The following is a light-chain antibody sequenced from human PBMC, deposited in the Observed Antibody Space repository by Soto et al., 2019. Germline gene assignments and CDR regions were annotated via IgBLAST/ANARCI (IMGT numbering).Light chain of an antibody. V-gene: IGKV1-5*03. CDR2: KAS. CDR3: LSYDSYSYT. CDR1: QNINNG. Sequence: DIQMTQSPSTLSASVGDRVTITCRASQNINNGLAWYQQKPGRAPNLLIYKASILESGVPSRFSGSGSGTEFTLTISSLQPDDFATYFCLSYDSYSYTFGQGTELQLK. J-gene: IGKJ2*01.